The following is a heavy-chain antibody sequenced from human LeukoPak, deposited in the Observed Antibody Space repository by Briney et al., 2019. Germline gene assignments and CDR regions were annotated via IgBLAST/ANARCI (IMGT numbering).Heavy chain of an antibody. CDR3: ARDGYYYDGSFEY. CDR1: GYSISSGYF. Sequence: PETLSLTCAVSGYSISSGYFWAWIRQPPGKGLEWTGSISHSGSSYSKPSLKSRVIISVDTSNNQFSLKLTSVTAADTATYYCARDGYYYDGSFEYWGQGIRVAVSS. D-gene: IGHD3-22*01. J-gene: IGHJ4*02. CDR2: ISHSGSS. V-gene: IGHV4-38-2*02.